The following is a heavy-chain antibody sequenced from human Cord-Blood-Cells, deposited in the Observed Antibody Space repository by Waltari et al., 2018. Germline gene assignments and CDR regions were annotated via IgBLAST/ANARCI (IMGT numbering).Heavy chain of an antibody. V-gene: IGHV1-69*01. J-gene: IGHJ2*01. CDR2: IIPIFGTA. D-gene: IGHD5-18*01. CDR1: GGTLSSYA. Sequence: QVQLVQSGAEVKKPGSSVKVSCKASGGTLSSYALRWVRQAPGQGLEWMGGIIPIFGTANYAQKFQGRVTITADESTSTAYMELSSLRSEDTAVYYCARGSEVDTAMVSYWYFDLWGRGTLVTVSS. CDR3: ARGSEVDTAMVSYWYFDL.